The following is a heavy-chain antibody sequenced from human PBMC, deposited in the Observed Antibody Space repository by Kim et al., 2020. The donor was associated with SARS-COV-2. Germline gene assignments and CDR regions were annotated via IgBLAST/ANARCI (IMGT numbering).Heavy chain of an antibody. J-gene: IGHJ6*02. CDR2: IYYSGRS. V-gene: IGHV4-31*03. CDR1: GVSISSNGYY. D-gene: IGHD2-2*01. Sequence: SETLSLTCNVSGVSISSNGYYWSWIRQHPEKGLEWVGYIYYSGRSYYNPSLKSRVSISLDTSRNHFSLKLTSVTAADTAVYYCARATITSTHDHFYRMDVWGQGTTVTVSS. CDR3: ARATITSTHDHFYRMDV.